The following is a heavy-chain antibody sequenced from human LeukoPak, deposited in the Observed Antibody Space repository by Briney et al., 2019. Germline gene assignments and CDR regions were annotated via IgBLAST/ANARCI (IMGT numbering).Heavy chain of an antibody. D-gene: IGHD7-27*01. J-gene: IGHJ4*02. CDR1: GFTFSSFG. CDR2: ISYDGSNK. V-gene: IGHV3-30*03. Sequence: PGRSLRLSCAASGFTFSSFGMHWVRQAPGKGLEWVAVISYDGSNKYYADSVKGRFTISRDNAENSVYLQMNSLRAEDTAVYYCARWGQTLGSSIWGQGTLVIVSS. CDR3: ARWGQTLGSSI.